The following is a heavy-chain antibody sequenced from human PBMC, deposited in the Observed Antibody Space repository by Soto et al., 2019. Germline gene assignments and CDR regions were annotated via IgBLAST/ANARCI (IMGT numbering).Heavy chain of an antibody. V-gene: IGHV3-23*01. J-gene: IGHJ5*02. CDR2: ISGSGDST. CDR3: ANVGDYAFWSGYSQTSNWFDP. Sequence: GGSLRLSCAASGFTFTSYAMSWVRQAPGKGLEWVSAISGSGDSTYYADSVKGRFTISRDNSKNTLYLQMNSLRAEDTAIYYCANVGDYAFWSGYSQTSNWFDPWGQGTLVTVSS. D-gene: IGHD3-3*01. CDR1: GFTFTSYA.